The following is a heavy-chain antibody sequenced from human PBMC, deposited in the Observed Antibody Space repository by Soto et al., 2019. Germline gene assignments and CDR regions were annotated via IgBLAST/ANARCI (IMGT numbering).Heavy chain of an antibody. CDR2: IWYDGGNK. Sequence: QVQLVESGGGVVQPGTSLRLSCAASGFNFNGHDMHWVRQAPGKGLEWVTFIWYDGGNKYYADSVKGRFTVSRDNSKKTLYLQMNSLIAEDTALYYCVRDGYNGYDSRAVDYWGQGTLVTVSS. V-gene: IGHV3-33*01. CDR3: VRDGYNGYDSRAVDY. J-gene: IGHJ4*02. CDR1: GFNFNGHD. D-gene: IGHD5-12*01.